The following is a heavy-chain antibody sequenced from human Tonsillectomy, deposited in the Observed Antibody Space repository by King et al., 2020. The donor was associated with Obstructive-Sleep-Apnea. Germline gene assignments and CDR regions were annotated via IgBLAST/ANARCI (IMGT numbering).Heavy chain of an antibody. V-gene: IGHV4-39*01. CDR3: ATLMTDVGY. CDR1: GGSISSSIYY. CDR2: IYYSGST. Sequence: VQLQESGPGLVKPSETLSLTCTVSGGSISSSIYYWGWIRQPPGKGPAWVGSIYYSGSTYYNPSRKSRVTISVDTSKNQFSLKLSSVTAADTAVYYCATLMTDVGYWGQGTLVTVSS. D-gene: IGHD3-16*01. J-gene: IGHJ4*02.